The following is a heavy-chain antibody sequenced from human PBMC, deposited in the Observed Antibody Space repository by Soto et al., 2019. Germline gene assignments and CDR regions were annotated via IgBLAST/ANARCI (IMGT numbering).Heavy chain of an antibody. CDR3: ARDSLGGPIENDFWSGYYSGYMDV. Sequence: GGSLRLSCAASGFTFSSYGMHWVRQAPGKGLEWVAVIWYDGSNKYYADSVKGRFTISRDNSKNTLYLQMNSLRAEDTAVYYCARDSLGGPIENDFWSGYYSGYMDVWGKGTTVTVSS. CDR2: IWYDGSNK. D-gene: IGHD3-3*01. CDR1: GFTFSSYG. J-gene: IGHJ6*03. V-gene: IGHV3-33*01.